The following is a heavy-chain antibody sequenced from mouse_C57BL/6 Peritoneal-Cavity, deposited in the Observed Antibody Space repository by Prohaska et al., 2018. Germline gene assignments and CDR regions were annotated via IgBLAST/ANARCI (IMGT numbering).Heavy chain of an antibody. CDR1: GFTFSGFW. CDR3: MRYHDGYWYFDV. V-gene: IGHV11-2*01. CDR2: INSDGSAI. D-gene: IGHD2-12*01. Sequence: EVQLLETGGGLVQPGGSRGLSCEGSGFTFSGFWMSWVRQTPGKTLEWIGDINSDGSAINYAPSIKDRFTIFRDKDKSTLYLQMSNVRSEDTATYFCMRYHDGYWYFDVWGTGTTVTVSS. J-gene: IGHJ1*03.